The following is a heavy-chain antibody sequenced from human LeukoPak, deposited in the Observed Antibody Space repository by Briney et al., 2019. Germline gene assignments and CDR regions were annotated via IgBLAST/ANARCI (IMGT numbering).Heavy chain of an antibody. J-gene: IGHJ6*02. CDR2: ILYDGNNK. V-gene: IGHV3-30-3*01. CDR3: ARGRKYSYGTYYYGLDV. CDR1: GFTFSTYA. Sequence: GGSLRLSCVASGFTFSTYAMHWVRQAPGKGLEWVAVILYDGNNKYYADSVKGRFTISRDNSKNTLYLQMNSLRAEDTAVYYCARGRKYSYGTYYYGLDVWGQGTTVSVCS. D-gene: IGHD5-18*01.